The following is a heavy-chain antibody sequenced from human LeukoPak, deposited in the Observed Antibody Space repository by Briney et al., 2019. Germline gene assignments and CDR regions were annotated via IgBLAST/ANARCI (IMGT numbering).Heavy chain of an antibody. D-gene: IGHD3-10*01. J-gene: IGHJ4*02. CDR2: IGATDGST. CDR1: GFTFDDYA. CDR3: GKDFTKSYGSGTYYNGVEY. Sequence: QPGGSLRLSCAASGFTFDDYALHWVRQAPGKGLEWVSLIGATDGSTHYADSVKGRFTISRDNSKNSIYLQMNSLRTEDTAFYYCGKDFTKSYGSGTYYNGVEYWGRGTLVTVSS. V-gene: IGHV3-43*02.